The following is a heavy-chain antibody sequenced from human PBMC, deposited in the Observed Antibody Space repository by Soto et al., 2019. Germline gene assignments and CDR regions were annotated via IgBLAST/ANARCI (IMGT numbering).Heavy chain of an antibody. CDR2: IGDSDRGSAT. Sequence: QVQLVESGGDWAKPGGPRRPSCAASGFGRITPFRIWIRQAPGKALEWVSNIGDSDRGSATQYGDSVKGRFTISRDNAKNSLYLQMNSLRVEDTAVYYCARESWANPDYWGQGTLVTVSS. V-gene: IGHV3-11*01. J-gene: IGHJ4*02. CDR1: GFGRITPF. D-gene: IGHD3-10*01. CDR3: ARESWANPDY.